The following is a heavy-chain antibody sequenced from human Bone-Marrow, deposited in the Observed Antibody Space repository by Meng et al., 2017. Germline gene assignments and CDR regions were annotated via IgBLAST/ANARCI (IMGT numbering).Heavy chain of an antibody. J-gene: IGHJ4*02. CDR3: AKVLGTGWAIYDY. D-gene: IGHD6-19*01. CDR1: GFTFSSYA. V-gene: IGHV3-23*01. CDR2: TSGSGGST. Sequence: GESLKISCAVSGFTFSSYAMSWVRQAPGKGLEWVSATSGSGGSTYYADSVKGRFTISRDNSKNTLYLQMNSLRADNTAIYYCAKVLGTGWAIYDYWGQGTLVTVSS.